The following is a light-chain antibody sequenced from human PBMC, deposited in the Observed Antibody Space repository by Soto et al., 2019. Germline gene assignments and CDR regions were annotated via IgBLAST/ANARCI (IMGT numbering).Light chain of an antibody. Sequence: DVVMTQSPLSLPVTLGQPASISCRSNQSLVHSDGIAYFSWFQQRPGRSPRRLIYKVSNRDSGVPARFSGSGSGTDFALKISRVEXEDVGVYYCMQGTHWPITFGQGTRLEIK. J-gene: IGKJ5*01. CDR3: MQGTHWPIT. V-gene: IGKV2-30*02. CDR2: KVS. CDR1: QSLVHSDGIAY.